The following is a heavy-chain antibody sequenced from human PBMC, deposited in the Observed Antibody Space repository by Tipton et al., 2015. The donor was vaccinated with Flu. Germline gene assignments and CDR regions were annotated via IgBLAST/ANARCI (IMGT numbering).Heavy chain of an antibody. Sequence: SLRLSCAASGFTFSRYAMSWVRQAPGKGLVWVSAVSGGGRTTYFADSVKGRFTISRDNIKNTLYLQMNSLRAEDTAVYYCAKVIPELVAGLDYWGQGALVTVSS. CDR1: GFTFSRYA. D-gene: IGHD6-19*01. J-gene: IGHJ4*02. V-gene: IGHV3-23*01. CDR3: AKVIPELVAGLDY. CDR2: VSGGGRTT.